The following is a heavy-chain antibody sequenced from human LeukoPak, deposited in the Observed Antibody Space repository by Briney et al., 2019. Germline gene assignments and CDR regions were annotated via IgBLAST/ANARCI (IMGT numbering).Heavy chain of an antibody. CDR2: IIPIFGTA. CDR1: GGTFSSYA. V-gene: IGHV1-69*05. J-gene: IGHJ4*02. D-gene: IGHD3-16*02. CDR3: ARSPLLLGELSSTYYSDY. Sequence: ASVTVSCKASGGTFSSYAISWVRQAPGQGLEWMGGIIPIFGTANYAQKFQGRVTITTDESTSTAYMELSSLRSEDTAVYYCARSPLLLGELSSTYYSDYWGQGTLVTVSS.